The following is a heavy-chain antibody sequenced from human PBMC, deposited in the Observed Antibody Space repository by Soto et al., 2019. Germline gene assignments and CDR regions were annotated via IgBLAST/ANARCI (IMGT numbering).Heavy chain of an antibody. Sequence: EVQLMESGGGLVQPGGSLRLSCASSGFTLSMSAVNWVRQAPGKGLDWVSYISDSGDRTYYADSVKGRFTISRDRSQNTVSLQMDSLRAEDTAVYYCAKDRGIIVKAGDAFDVWGQGTKVTVSS. D-gene: IGHD3-16*02. CDR1: GFTLSMSA. CDR2: ISDSGDRT. CDR3: AKDRGIIVKAGDAFDV. J-gene: IGHJ3*01. V-gene: IGHV3-23*01.